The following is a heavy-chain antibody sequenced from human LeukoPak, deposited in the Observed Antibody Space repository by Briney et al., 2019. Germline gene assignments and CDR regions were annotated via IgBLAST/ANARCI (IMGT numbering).Heavy chain of an antibody. CDR2: ISYDGSNQ. D-gene: IGHD3-9*01. Sequence: GRSLRLSCAASGFTFSSYAMHWIRQAPGKGLEWVAVISYDGSNQYYADSVKGRFTISRDNAKKSLFLQMNSLRAEDTAVYYCARATTYDILTGYSDYWGQGTLVTVSS. CDR3: ARATTYDILTGYSDY. CDR1: GFTFSSYA. J-gene: IGHJ4*02. V-gene: IGHV3-30*04.